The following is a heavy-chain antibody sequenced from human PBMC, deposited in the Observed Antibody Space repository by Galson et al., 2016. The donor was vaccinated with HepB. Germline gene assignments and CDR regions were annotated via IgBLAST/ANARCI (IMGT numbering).Heavy chain of an antibody. J-gene: IGHJ4*02. CDR1: GFSFRNFV. CDR3: GRDTAVVGIDY. CDR2: IKEDGSEK. V-gene: IGHV3-7*03. D-gene: IGHD5-18*01. Sequence: SLRLSCAASGFSFRNFVIHWVRQAPGEGLEWVANIKEDGSEKYYVDSVKGRFTISRDNAKNSLYLLMNSLRAEDTAVYYCGRDTAVVGIDYWGQGTLVTVSS.